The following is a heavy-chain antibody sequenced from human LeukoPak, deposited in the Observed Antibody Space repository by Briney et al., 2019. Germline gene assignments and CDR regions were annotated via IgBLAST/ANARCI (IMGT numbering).Heavy chain of an antibody. D-gene: IGHD6-13*01. CDR2: INPNSGGT. Sequence: ASVKVSCKASGYTFTGYYMHWVRQVPGQGLEWMGRINPNSGGTNYAQKFQGRVTMTRDTSISTAYMELSRLRSDDTAVYYCAPAGYSSSWYQSYYFDYWGQGTLVTVSS. CDR3: APAGYSSSWYQSYYFDY. J-gene: IGHJ4*02. V-gene: IGHV1-2*06. CDR1: GYTFTGYY.